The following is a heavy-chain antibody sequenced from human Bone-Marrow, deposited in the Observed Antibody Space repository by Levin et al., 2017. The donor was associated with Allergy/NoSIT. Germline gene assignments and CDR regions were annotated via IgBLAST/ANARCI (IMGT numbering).Heavy chain of an antibody. CDR1: GYTFSSYG. J-gene: IGHJ4*02. V-gene: IGHV1-18*01. CDR3: AREVPAATYYLDF. D-gene: IGHD2-2*01. Sequence: RGESLKISCKATGYTFSSYGITWVRQAPGQGLEWMGWISPYNGNTDFAEKFQGRVTMTTDSSTSTAYLELRTLRFDDTAVYYCAREVPAATYYLDFWGQGTLVAVSS. CDR2: ISPYNGNT.